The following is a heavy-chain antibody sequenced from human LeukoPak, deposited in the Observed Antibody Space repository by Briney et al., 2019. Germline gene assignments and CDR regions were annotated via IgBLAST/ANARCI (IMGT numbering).Heavy chain of an antibody. J-gene: IGHJ5*02. Sequence: GGSLRLSCAASGFTFSSYAMSWVRQAPGKGLEWVSAISGSGGSTYYADSVKGRFTISRDNSKNTLYLQMNSLRAEDTAVYYCAKDRTLFYGSGNWFDPWGQGTLVTVSS. CDR1: GFTFSSYA. CDR2: ISGSGGST. D-gene: IGHD3-10*01. V-gene: IGHV3-23*01. CDR3: AKDRTLFYGSGNWFDP.